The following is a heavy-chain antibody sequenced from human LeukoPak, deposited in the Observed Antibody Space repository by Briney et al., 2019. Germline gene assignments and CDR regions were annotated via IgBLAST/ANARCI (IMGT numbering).Heavy chain of an antibody. CDR2: ISSSSSYI. Sequence: GGSLRLSCAASGFTFSSYSMNWVRQAPGKGLEWVSSISSSSSYIYHADSVKGRFTISRDNAKNSLYLQMNSLRAEDTAVYYCARALLRPFDYWGQGTLVTVSS. D-gene: IGHD3-3*01. CDR1: GFTFSSYS. V-gene: IGHV3-21*01. J-gene: IGHJ4*02. CDR3: ARALLRPFDY.